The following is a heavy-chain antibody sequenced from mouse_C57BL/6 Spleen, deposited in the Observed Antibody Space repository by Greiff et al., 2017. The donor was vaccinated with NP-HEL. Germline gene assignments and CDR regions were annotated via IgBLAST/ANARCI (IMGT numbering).Heavy chain of an antibody. CDR1: GFTFSDYG. D-gene: IGHD1-1*01. Sequence: VQLKQSGGGLVKPGGSLKLSCAASGFTFSDYGMHWVRQAPEKGLEWVAYISSGSSTIYYADTVKGRFTISRDNAKNTLFLQMTSLRSEDTAMYYCARTDGSSYVGYWGQGTTLTVSS. V-gene: IGHV5-17*01. J-gene: IGHJ2*01. CDR2: ISSGSSTI. CDR3: ARTDGSSYVGY.